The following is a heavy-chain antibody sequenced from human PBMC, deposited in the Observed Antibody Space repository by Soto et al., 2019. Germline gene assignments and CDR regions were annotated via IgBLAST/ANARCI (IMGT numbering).Heavy chain of an antibody. CDR1: GYTFTSYG. D-gene: IGHD6-19*01. V-gene: IGHV1-18*01. Sequence: QVQLVQSGAEVKKPGASVKVSCKASGYTFTSYGISWVRQAPGQGLEWMGWVNAYNGNTNYAQKCQGRVTMTTDTSTSTAYTEPRSLRSDDTAVSYCAREAVSGRSGFDYWGQGTLVTVSS. J-gene: IGHJ4*02. CDR2: VNAYNGNT. CDR3: AREAVSGRSGFDY.